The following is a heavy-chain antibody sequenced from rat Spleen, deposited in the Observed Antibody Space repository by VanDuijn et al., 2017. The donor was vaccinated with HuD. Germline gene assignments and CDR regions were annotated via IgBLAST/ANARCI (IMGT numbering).Heavy chain of an antibody. J-gene: IGHJ2*01. CDR1: GFSLTSDG. D-gene: IGHD1-7*01. CDR3: TRLGLRVSGDY. V-gene: IGHV2-1*01. Sequence: QVQLKESGPGLVQPSQTLSLTCTVSGFSLTSDGVHWVRQPPGKGLEWMGRIWGGGGTDYDSTLKSRLSISRDTSKSQVFLKMNSLQTEDTAIYFCTRLGLRVSGDYWGQGVMVTVSS. CDR2: IWGGGGT.